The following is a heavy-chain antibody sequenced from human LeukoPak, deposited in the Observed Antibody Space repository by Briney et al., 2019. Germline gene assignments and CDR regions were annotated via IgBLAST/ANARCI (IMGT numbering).Heavy chain of an antibody. Sequence: ASVKVSCKASGYTFTSYGISWVRQAPGQGPEWMGWLNPNSGDTKYAQRFQGRVTMTRDTSINTAYMELSSLRSDNTAVYYCASLITLVIPVAPYYYYGVDVWGQGTTVTVSS. J-gene: IGHJ6*02. CDR3: ASLITLVIPVAPYYYYGVDV. D-gene: IGHD3-22*01. CDR2: LNPNSGDT. CDR1: GYTFTSYG. V-gene: IGHV1-2*02.